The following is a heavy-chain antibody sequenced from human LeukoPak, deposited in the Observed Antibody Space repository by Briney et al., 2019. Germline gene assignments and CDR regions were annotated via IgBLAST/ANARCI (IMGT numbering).Heavy chain of an antibody. CDR3: ARDRGYCSSTSCYRDAFDI. D-gene: IGHD2-2*01. J-gene: IGHJ3*02. Sequence: KPGGSLRLSCAASGFTFSSYSMNWVRQAPGKGLEWVSSISSSSSYIYYADSVKGRFTISRDNAKNSLYLQMNSLRAEDTAVYYCARDRGYCSSTSCYRDAFDIWGQGTMVTASS. CDR2: ISSSSSYI. V-gene: IGHV3-21*01. CDR1: GFTFSSYS.